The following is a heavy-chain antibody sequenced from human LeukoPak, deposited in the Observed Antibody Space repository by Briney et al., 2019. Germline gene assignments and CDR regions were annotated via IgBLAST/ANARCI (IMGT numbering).Heavy chain of an antibody. CDR3: ARGRLYGPDY. V-gene: IGHV3-11*04. D-gene: IGHD4-17*01. Sequence: GGSLRLSCAASGFTFSDYYTNWIRQAPGKGLEWVSYIGSSSSPIYYGDSVKGRFTISRDNAKNSLYLQMNSLRAEDTAVYYCARGRLYGPDYWGQGTLVTVSS. J-gene: IGHJ4*02. CDR1: GFTFSDYY. CDR2: IGSSSSPI.